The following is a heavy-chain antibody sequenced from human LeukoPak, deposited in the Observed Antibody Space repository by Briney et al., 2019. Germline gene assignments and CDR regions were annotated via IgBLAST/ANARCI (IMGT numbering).Heavy chain of an antibody. CDR3: ARDSTWRFGDFGRFDP. J-gene: IGHJ5*02. V-gene: IGHV4-59*01. CDR2: IYYSGST. Sequence: PSETLSLTCTVSGVSISSDYWSWIRQAPGKGLEWMGDIYYSGSTNYNPSLKSRVTISLDTSKNQFSLKLTSVTAADTAVYYCARDSTWRFGDFGRFDPWGQGTLVTVSS. D-gene: IGHD3-10*01. CDR1: GVSISSDY.